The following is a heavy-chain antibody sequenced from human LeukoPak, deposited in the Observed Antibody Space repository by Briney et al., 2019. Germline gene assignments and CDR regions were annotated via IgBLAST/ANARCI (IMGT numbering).Heavy chain of an antibody. J-gene: IGHJ3*02. CDR2: IYYSGST. CDR3: ARGALWNFWSGYYTREPYDAFDI. D-gene: IGHD3-3*01. Sequence: PSETLSLTCTVSGGSISSYYWSWIRQLPGKGLEWIGYIYYSGSTNYNPSLKSRVTISVDTSKNQFSLKLSSVTAADTAVYYCARGALWNFWSGYYTREPYDAFDIWGQGTMVTVSS. CDR1: GGSISSYY. V-gene: IGHV4-59*01.